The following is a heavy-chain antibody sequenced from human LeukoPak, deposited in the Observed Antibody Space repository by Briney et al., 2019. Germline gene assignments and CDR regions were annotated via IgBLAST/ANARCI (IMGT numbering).Heavy chain of an antibody. V-gene: IGHV1-46*01. CDR1: GYTFTNYY. CDR2: INPSGGNT. D-gene: IGHD1-26*01. J-gene: IGHJ6*04. CDR3: AREPNFYYNMDV. Sequence: ASVKVSCKASGYTFTNYYMHWVRQAPGQGLEWMGIINPSGGNTSYAQKFQGRVTMTRDMSTSTVYMELSSLRSDDTAVYYCAREPNFYYNMDVWGKGTTVTVSS.